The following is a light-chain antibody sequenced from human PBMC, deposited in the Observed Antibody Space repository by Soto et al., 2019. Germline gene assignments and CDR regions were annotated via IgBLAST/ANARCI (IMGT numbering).Light chain of an antibody. CDR2: EVS. Sequence: QSVLTQPASVSGSPGQAITIFCTGTSSVVGGYNSVSWYQQHPGKVPKVMIYEVSNRPSGVSDRFSGSKSGNTASLTISGLQAEDEADYYCSSYTSSNTWVFGGGTKLTVL. J-gene: IGLJ3*02. V-gene: IGLV2-14*01. CDR1: SSVVGGYNS. CDR3: SSYTSSNTWV.